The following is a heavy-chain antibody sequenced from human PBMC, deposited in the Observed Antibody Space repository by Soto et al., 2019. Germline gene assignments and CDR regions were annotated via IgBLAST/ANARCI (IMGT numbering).Heavy chain of an antibody. V-gene: IGHV4-30-4*01. CDR3: ARDLDGLHDDNSGPYPRPG. J-gene: IGHJ1*01. D-gene: IGHD3-22*01. CDR2: IHSSGSI. Sequence: SLMLSLTCTVWGGSSSRYDYYWSWIRQAPGRGLEWIGYIHSSGSIYYNPSLKSRATMSIDTARNQFSLKVSSVTVADTAVYYCARDLDGLHDDNSGPYPRPGWGQGTLVTSPQ. CDR1: GGSSSRYDYY.